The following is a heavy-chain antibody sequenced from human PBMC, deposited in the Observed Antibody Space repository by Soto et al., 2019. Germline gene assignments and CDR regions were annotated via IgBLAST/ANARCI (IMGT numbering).Heavy chain of an antibody. J-gene: IGHJ4*02. V-gene: IGHV4-59*08. CDR1: GGTISSWY. Sequence: QVQLQESGPGLVKPSETLSLTCTVSGGTISSWYWSWIRQAPGKGLEWIGYIYYSGSTNCNPSLKSRVTISVDTSKNQFSLMLSSVTAADTAVYYCSRRYGSAIDYWGQGTLVTVSS. CDR3: SRRYGSAIDY. D-gene: IGHD1-26*01. CDR2: IYYSGST.